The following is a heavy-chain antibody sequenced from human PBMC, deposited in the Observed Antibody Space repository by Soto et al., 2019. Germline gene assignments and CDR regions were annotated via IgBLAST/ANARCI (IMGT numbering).Heavy chain of an antibody. CDR2: INPKSGGT. D-gene: IGHD2-2*01. CDR3: ARARGYCSSNGCWSFHH. V-gene: IGHV1-2*02. J-gene: IGHJ4*01. CDR1: GYTFTGYY. Sequence: ASVKVSCKAAGYTFTGYYMHWVRQAPGQGLEWMGWINPKSGGTNYAQKFQGRVTMTRDTSISTAYMELSRLRSDDTAVYYCARARGYCSSNGCWSFHHGGHGTLVTVSS.